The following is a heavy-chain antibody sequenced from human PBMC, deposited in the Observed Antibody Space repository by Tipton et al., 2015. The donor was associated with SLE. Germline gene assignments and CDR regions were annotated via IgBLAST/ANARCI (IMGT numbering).Heavy chain of an antibody. V-gene: IGHV3-48*03. CDR2: ISSSGSTT. CDR1: GFTFSSYE. J-gene: IGHJ4*02. Sequence: SLRLSCAASGFTFSSYEMNWVRQAPGKGLEWVSYISSSGSTTYYADSVKGRFTISRDNAKNSLYLQMNSLRAEDTAVYYCARESRGYSSTTHQGYWGQGTLATVSS. CDR3: ARESRGYSSTTHQGY. D-gene: IGHD6-13*01.